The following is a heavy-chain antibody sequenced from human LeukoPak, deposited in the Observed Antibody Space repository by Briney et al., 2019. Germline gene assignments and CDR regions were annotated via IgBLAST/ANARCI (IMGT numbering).Heavy chain of an antibody. D-gene: IGHD6-19*01. CDR2: MNPNSGNT. V-gene: IGHV1-8*03. Sequence: ASVKVSCKASGYMFSSNDINWVRQATGQGLEWMGWMNPNSGNTGYAQKFQGRVTITRNTSISIAYMELSSLRSEDTGVYYRARRYSSGWYYWFDPWGQGTLVTVSS. CDR3: ARRYSSGWYYWFDP. J-gene: IGHJ5*02. CDR1: GYMFSSND.